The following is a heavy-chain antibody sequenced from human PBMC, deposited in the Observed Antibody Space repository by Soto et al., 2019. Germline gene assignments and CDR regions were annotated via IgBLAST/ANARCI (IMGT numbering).Heavy chain of an antibody. CDR1: GGSISSYY. CDR3: VRVANGGLFGY. D-gene: IGHD2-15*01. Sequence: PSETLSLTCTVSGGSISSYYWSWIRQPPGKGLEWIGYIYYSGSTNYNPSLRGRVTMSVDTSNNQFSLKLSSVTAADTAVYYCVRVANGGLFGYWGPGNMVTVSS. V-gene: IGHV4-59*01. CDR2: IYYSGST. J-gene: IGHJ4*02.